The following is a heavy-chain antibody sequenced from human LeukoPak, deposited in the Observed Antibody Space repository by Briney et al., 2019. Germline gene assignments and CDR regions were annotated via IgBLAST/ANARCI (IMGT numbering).Heavy chain of an antibody. CDR3: AREAIRLRLGELSLLGYFDY. J-gene: IGHJ4*02. D-gene: IGHD3-16*02. V-gene: IGHV1-69*04. CDR2: IIPILGTA. CDR1: GGTFTSYA. Sequence: SVKVSCTASGGTFTSYAISWARQAPGQRLEWMGRIIPILGTANYAQKFQGRVTITADKSTSTAYMELSSLRSEDTAVYYCAREAIRLRLGELSLLGYFDYWGQGTLVTVSS.